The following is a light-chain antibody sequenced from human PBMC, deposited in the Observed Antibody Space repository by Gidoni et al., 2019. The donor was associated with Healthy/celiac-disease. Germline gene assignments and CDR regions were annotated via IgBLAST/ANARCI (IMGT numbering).Light chain of an antibody. CDR3: QQRSNWPGT. Sequence: PSSLSVSPGDRATLSCRASQSVSSYLGWYQQKPGQAPRLLIYDASSRATGVPSRFSGSGSGTDFTLTISSLEPEDFAVYYCQQRSNWPGTFGGGTKVEIK. CDR2: DAS. J-gene: IGKJ4*01. V-gene: IGKV3-11*01. CDR1: QSVSSY.